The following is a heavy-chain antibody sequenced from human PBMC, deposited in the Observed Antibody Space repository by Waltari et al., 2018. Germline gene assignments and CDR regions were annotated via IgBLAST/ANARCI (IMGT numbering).Heavy chain of an antibody. CDR2: IIPILGIA. J-gene: IGHJ3*02. V-gene: IGHV1-69*08. D-gene: IGHD3-10*01. CDR1: GGTFSSYT. Sequence: QVQLVQSGAEVKKPGSSVKVSCKASGGTFSSYTISWVRQAPGQGLEWMGRIIPILGIANYAQKFQGRVTLTADKSTSTAYMELSSLRSEDTAVYYCAREVLLGAFDIWGQGTMVTVSS. CDR3: AREVLLGAFDI.